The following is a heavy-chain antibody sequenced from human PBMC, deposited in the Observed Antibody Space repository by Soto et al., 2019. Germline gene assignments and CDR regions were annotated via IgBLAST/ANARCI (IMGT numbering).Heavy chain of an antibody. Sequence: QVQLVESGGGAVQPGESLRLSCVASGFDFTYYAMHWVRQAPGKGLESVAVMSSDGSKIHHTDAVKGRFTISRDNSKNTLSLQMNSLRKEDTAVYFCATDEGVGGTLALFDYWGQGTLVSVSS. CDR3: ATDEGVGGTLALFDY. J-gene: IGHJ4*02. D-gene: IGHD1-26*01. CDR1: GFDFTYYA. V-gene: IGHV3-30*03. CDR2: MSSDGSKI.